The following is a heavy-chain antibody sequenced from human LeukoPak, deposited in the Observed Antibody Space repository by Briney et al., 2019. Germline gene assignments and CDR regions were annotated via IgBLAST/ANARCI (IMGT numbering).Heavy chain of an antibody. V-gene: IGHV1-24*01. Sequence: ASVKLSCKVSGYTLTELSMHWVRQDPGKGLEWMGGFDPEDGETIYAQKFQGRVTMTEDTSTDTAYMELSSLRSEDTAVYYCATLRTILRCLEHPVCAFDIWGEGTMVTVSS. CDR1: GYTLTELS. D-gene: IGHD3-3*01. CDR2: FDPEDGET. CDR3: ATLRTILRCLEHPVCAFDI. J-gene: IGHJ3*02.